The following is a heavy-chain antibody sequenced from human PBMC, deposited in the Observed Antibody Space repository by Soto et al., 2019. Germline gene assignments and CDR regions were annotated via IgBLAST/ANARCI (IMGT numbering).Heavy chain of an antibody. J-gene: IGHJ4*02. V-gene: IGHV3-33*01. CDR1: GFTFSSYG. D-gene: IGHD3-16*01. Sequence: QVQLVESGGGVVQPGRSLRLSCAASGFTFSSYGMHWVRQAPGKGLEWVAFIWHDGGNKFYAESVKGRFTISRDNSKNTLYLQMTRRSAEDTAMYYCARDGDVNTGFGKDYWGQGTLVTVSS. CDR3: ARDGDVNTGFGKDY. CDR2: IWHDGGNK.